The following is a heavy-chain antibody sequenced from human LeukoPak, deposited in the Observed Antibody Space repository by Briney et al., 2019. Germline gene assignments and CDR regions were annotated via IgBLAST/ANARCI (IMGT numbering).Heavy chain of an antibody. CDR3: ARASKGGYSDY. CDR2: IYSDGST. CDR1: GFTFDDYG. Sequence: PGGSLRLSCAASGFTFDDYGMSWVRQAPGNGLEWVSVIYSDGSTYYADSVKGRFTISRDNSKNTLYLHMNSLRAEDTAVYYCARASKGGYSDYWGQGTLVTVSS. V-gene: IGHV3-53*01. D-gene: IGHD3-22*01. J-gene: IGHJ4*02.